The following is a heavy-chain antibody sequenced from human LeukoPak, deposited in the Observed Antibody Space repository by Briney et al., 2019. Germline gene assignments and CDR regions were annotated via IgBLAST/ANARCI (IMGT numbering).Heavy chain of an antibody. CDR1: GFSFSSYA. CDR2: ISGSGSTT. D-gene: IGHD3-10*01. J-gene: IGHJ4*02. V-gene: IGHV3-23*01. CDR3: AKDMGGILWFGEAT. Sequence: TEGSLRLSCAASGFSFSSYAMTWVRQAPGKGLEWVSTISGSGSTTYYADSVKGRLTISRDNSKNTLYLQMNSLRTEDTALYYCAKDMGGILWFGEATWGQGTLVTVSS.